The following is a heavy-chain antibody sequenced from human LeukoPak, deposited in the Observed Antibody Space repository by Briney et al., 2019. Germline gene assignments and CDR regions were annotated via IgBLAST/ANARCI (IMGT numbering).Heavy chain of an antibody. V-gene: IGHV4-34*01. D-gene: IGHD3-10*01. CDR1: GGSFSDYY. CDR3: ARPGSSAGWSDP. Sequence: SETLSLTCAVYGGSFSDYYCTWIRQPPGKGLEWIGEINHSGSTKYNPSLKSRVSISVDTSKNQFFLRLSSVSAADTAVYYCARPGSSAGWSDPWNQGNLVTVSS. CDR2: INHSGST. J-gene: IGHJ5*02.